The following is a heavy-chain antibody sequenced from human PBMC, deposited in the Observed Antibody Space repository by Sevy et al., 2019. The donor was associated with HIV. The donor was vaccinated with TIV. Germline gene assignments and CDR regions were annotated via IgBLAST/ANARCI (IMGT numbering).Heavy chain of an antibody. CDR3: ASDRRERGYSGYFPAGFYYCYYGMDV. CDR1: GFTVSSNY. CDR2: IYSGGST. J-gene: IGHJ6*02. V-gene: IGHV3-53*01. Sequence: GGSLRLSCAASGFTVSSNYMSWVRQAPGKGLEWVSVIYSGGSTYYADSGKGRFTISRDNSKNTLYLQMNSLRAEDTDVYYCASDRRERGYSGYFPAGFYYCYYGMDVWGQGTTVTVSS. D-gene: IGHD5-12*01.